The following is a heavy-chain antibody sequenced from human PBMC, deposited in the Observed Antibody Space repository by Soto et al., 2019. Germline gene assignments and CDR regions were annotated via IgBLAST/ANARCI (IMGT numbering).Heavy chain of an antibody. D-gene: IGHD3-10*01. Sequence: QVQLQESGPGLVKPSGTLSLTCAVSGGSISSSNWWSWVRQPPGKVLEWIGEIYHSGSTNYNPSPQRRVTISVDKSKTQFSLKLRSVTAADTPVYYCATVDGGGVRGVTYGMDVWGQGTTVTVSS. CDR1: GGSISSSNW. V-gene: IGHV4-4*02. J-gene: IGHJ6*02. CDR2: IYHSGST. CDR3: ATVDGGGVRGVTYGMDV.